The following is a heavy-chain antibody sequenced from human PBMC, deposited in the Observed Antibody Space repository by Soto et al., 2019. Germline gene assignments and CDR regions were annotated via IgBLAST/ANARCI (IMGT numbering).Heavy chain of an antibody. Sequence: PXETLCLTCTVSGFSISSYDWSWIRQPPGKGLEWIGYIYYSGSTKYNPSLKSRVTISVDTSKNQFSLKLSSVTAADTAVYYCARGGGRDYDSSGYYYVNPYYFDYWGQGNLVTVSS. J-gene: IGHJ4*02. V-gene: IGHV4-59*01. CDR3: ARGGGRDYDSSGYYYVNPYYFDY. D-gene: IGHD3-22*01. CDR2: IYYSGST. CDR1: GFSISSYD.